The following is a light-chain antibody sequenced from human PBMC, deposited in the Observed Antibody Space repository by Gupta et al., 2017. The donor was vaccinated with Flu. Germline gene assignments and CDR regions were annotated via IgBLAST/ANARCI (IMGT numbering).Light chain of an antibody. J-gene: IGKJ5*01. Sequence: DIQMTQSPSSLSASVGDRVTITCRGRQSMSSYLQWYQQKPGQAPKLLIYGASSLQRGVPPRFRGSGSGTDFTLTISRLQPEDFATYYCQQRDTTSITFGQGTRMEI. CDR2: GAS. V-gene: IGKV1-39*01. CDR3: QQRDTTSIT. CDR1: QSMSSY.